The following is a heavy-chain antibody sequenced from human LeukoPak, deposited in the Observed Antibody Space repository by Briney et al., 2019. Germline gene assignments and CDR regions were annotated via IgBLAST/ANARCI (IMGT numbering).Heavy chain of an antibody. J-gene: IGHJ5*02. D-gene: IGHD2-2*01. CDR1: GFTFSSYG. CDR2: ISGSGGST. Sequence: GRSLRLSCAASGFTFSSYGMHWVRQAPGKGLEWVSAISGSGGSTYYADSVKGRFTISRDNSKNTLYLQMNSLRAEDTAVYYCAKGGYCSSTSCSRQGFDPWGQGTLVTVSS. V-gene: IGHV3-23*01. CDR3: AKGGYCSSTSCSRQGFDP.